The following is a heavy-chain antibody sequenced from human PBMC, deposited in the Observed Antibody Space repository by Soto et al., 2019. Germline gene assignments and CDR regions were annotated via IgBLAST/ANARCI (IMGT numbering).Heavy chain of an antibody. J-gene: IGHJ3*02. V-gene: IGHV3-74*01. CDR1: GFTFSSYW. Sequence: GESLKISCAASGFTFSSYWMHWVRQAPGKGLVWVSRINSDGSSTSYADSVKGRFTISRDNAKNTLYLQMNSLRAEDTAVYYCARGGGYSSSWFAFDIWGQVTMVTVSS. CDR2: INSDGSST. D-gene: IGHD6-13*01. CDR3: ARGGGYSSSWFAFDI.